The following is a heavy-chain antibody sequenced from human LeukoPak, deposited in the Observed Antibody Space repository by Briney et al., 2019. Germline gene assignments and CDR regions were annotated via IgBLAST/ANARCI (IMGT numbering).Heavy chain of an antibody. CDR3: TRDVWGNSDY. V-gene: IGHV3-74*01. D-gene: IGHD7-27*01. CDR2: INHDGAIT. CDR1: GLPFSAYW. Sequence: QSGGSLRLSCAVSGLPFSAYWMSWIRQVPGEGPVWAARINHDGAITHYADSVKGRFTISRDNGKNILYLQITSLRPEDTAVYYCTRDVWGNSDYWGQGTVVTVSS. J-gene: IGHJ4*02.